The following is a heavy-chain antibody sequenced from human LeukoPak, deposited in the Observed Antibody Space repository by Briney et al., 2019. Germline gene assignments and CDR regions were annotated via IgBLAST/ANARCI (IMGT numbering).Heavy chain of an antibody. V-gene: IGHV3-30*02. CDR1: GFSFSSYG. CDR2: IRYDGSNK. J-gene: IGHJ4*02. Sequence: PGGSLRLSCAASGFSFSSYGMHWVRQAPGKGLEWVAFIRYDGSNKYYADSVKGRFTISRDNSKNTLYLQMNSLRAEDTAVYYCAKLRNYYDSSGYFDYWGQGTLVTVSS. D-gene: IGHD3-22*01. CDR3: AKLRNYYDSSGYFDY.